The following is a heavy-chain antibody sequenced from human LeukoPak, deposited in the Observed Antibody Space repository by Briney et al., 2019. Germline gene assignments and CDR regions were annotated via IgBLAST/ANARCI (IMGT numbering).Heavy chain of an antibody. CDR1: GFTFSDHY. V-gene: IGHV3-20*04. CDR3: ARLLSSGWPYYYYYYMDV. CDR2: INWNGGST. D-gene: IGHD6-19*01. J-gene: IGHJ6*03. Sequence: PGGSLRLSCAASGFTFSDHYMDWVRQAPGKGLERVSGINWNGGSTGYADSVKGRFTISRDNAKNSLYLQMNSLRAEDTALYYCARLLSSGWPYYYYYYMDVWGKGTTVTVSS.